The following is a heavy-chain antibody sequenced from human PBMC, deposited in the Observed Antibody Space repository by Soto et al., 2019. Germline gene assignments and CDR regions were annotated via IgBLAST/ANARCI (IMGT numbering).Heavy chain of an antibody. CDR3: ARDWGYFKNWFDP. J-gene: IGHJ5*02. D-gene: IGHD3-16*01. Sequence: ASVKVSCKASGYTFTGYYMHWVRQAPGQGLEWMGWINPNSGGTNYAQKFQGWVTMTRDTSISTAYMELSRLRSDDTAVYYCARDWGYFKNWFDPWGQGTLVTVSS. CDR1: GYTFTGYY. V-gene: IGHV1-2*04. CDR2: INPNSGGT.